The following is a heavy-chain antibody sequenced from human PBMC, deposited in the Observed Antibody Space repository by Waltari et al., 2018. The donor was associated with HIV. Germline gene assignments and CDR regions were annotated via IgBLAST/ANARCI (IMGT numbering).Heavy chain of an antibody. J-gene: IGHJ6*02. V-gene: IGHV3-33*01. CDR3: ARRGVLTYYYTMDV. Sequence: QVQMVASGGGVVQPGRSLILSCAASGLTFSSSGMHWVRQAPGKGLEWVAVIWYDGSNKYYADSVKGRFSISRDNSKNTLYLQMNSLRAEDTAVYFCARRGVLTYYYTMDVWGQGTTVTVSS. CDR1: GLTFSSSG. D-gene: IGHD3-10*01. CDR2: IWYDGSNK.